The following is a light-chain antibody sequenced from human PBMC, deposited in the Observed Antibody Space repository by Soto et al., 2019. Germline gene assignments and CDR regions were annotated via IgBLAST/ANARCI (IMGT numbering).Light chain of an antibody. J-gene: IGKJ1*01. V-gene: IGKV1-39*01. Sequence: IQMTQSTSSLSASVGDRVTITCRTSQNIKNYLNWYQQKPGKAPKVLIYGASSLQSGVPSRFSGSGSGTDFTLTISSLQPEDFATYYCQQSYSTLWTFGQGTKVEIK. CDR2: GAS. CDR1: QNIKNY. CDR3: QQSYSTLWT.